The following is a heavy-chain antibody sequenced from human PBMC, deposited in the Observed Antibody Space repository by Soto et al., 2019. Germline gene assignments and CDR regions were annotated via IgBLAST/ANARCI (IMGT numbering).Heavy chain of an antibody. V-gene: IGHV3-74*03. D-gene: IGHD6-13*01. CDR2: VNNDGTDT. Sequence: EVQLVESGGGLVQPGGSLRLSCAASGFTFSNYWMYWVRQAPGKGLVWVSHVNNDGTDTTHADSVKGRVTISRDNAENTLYLQMNSLRAEDTAVYYCARGGLQHALDVWGQGSTVTVSS. CDR1: GFTFSNYW. J-gene: IGHJ6*02. CDR3: ARGGLQHALDV.